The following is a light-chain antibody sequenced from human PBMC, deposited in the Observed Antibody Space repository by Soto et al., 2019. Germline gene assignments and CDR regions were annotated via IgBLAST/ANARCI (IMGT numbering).Light chain of an antibody. Sequence: QSVLTQPRSVSGSPGQSVTISCTGTSSDVGGYNYVSWYQQHPGKAPKLMIYDVTERPSGVPDRFSGSKSGNTASLTISGLRAEDEADYYCCSYAGSYTLGAFGGGTKLTVL. V-gene: IGLV2-11*01. CDR3: CSYAGSYTLGA. CDR1: SSDVGGYNY. J-gene: IGLJ2*01. CDR2: DVT.